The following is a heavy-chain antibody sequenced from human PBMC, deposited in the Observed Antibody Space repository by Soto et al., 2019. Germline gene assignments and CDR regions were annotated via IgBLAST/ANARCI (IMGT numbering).Heavy chain of an antibody. CDR3: ARENGDYDYYYYGMDV. CDR1: CYSISSGYY. V-gene: IGHV4-38-2*02. J-gene: IGHJ6*02. Sequence: PSETLSLTCAVSCYSISSGYYWGWIRQPPGKGLEWIGSIHHSGSTHYNPSLKSRVIISVDTSKNQFSLKLSSVTAADTAVYYCARENGDYDYYYYGMDVWGQGTTVTVSS. D-gene: IGHD4-17*01. CDR2: IHHSGST.